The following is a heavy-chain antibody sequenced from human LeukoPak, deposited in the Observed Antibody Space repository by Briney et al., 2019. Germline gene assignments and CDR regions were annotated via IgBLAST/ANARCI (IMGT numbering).Heavy chain of an antibody. D-gene: IGHD1-26*01. J-gene: IGHJ4*02. CDR2: ICASGST. CDR1: GGSISSSSYH. V-gene: IGHV4-61*05. Sequence: PSETLSLTCTVSGGSISSSSYHWVWIRQPPGQGLNWVGYICASGSTNSNPFLKIRATISIDTSKYQFSLKLSSVTPADTAVYYCARHKGGRYSGSYLDYWGQAILVTVSS. CDR3: ARHKGGRYSGSYLDY.